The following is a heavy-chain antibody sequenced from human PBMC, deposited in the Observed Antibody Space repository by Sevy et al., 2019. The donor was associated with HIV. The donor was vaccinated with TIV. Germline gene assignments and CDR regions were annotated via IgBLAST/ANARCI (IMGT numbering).Heavy chain of an antibody. V-gene: IGHV3-7*01. CDR3: ARVMYYDFWSGFDY. J-gene: IGHJ4*02. Sequence: GGSLRLSCAASGFTVSSYWMSWVRQAPGKGLEWVANIKQDGSEKYCVDSVKGRFTISRDNAKNSLYLQMNSLRAEDTAVYYCARVMYYDFWSGFDYWGQGTLVTVSS. CDR1: GFTVSSYW. CDR2: IKQDGSEK. D-gene: IGHD3-3*01.